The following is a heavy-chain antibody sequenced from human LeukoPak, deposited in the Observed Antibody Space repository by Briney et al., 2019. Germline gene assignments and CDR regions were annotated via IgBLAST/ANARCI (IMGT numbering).Heavy chain of an antibody. V-gene: IGHV3-7*01. J-gene: IGHJ4*02. CDR2: IKQDGSQR. D-gene: IGHD6-6*01. Sequence: PGGSLRLPCAASGSTFSSYAMSWVRQAPGKGPEWVANIKQDGSQRYYVDSVRGRFTISRDNAKNSLFLQMNGLRAEDTAVYYCARRGGSSSRRSPIDYWGQGTLVTVSS. CDR3: ARRGGSSSRRSPIDY. CDR1: GSTFSSYA.